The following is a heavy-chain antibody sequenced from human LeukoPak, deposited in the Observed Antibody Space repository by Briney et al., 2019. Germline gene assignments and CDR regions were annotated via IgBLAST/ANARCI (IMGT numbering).Heavy chain of an antibody. D-gene: IGHD5-12*01. CDR3: TYSGYDYQELFDY. CDR1: GFTFGDYA. Sequence: PGRSLRLSCTASGFTFGDYAVSWVRQAPGKGLEWVGFIRSKAYGGTTEYAASVKGRFTISRDDSKSIAYLQMNSLKTEDTAVYYCTYSGYDYQELFDYWGQGTLVTVSS. V-gene: IGHV3-49*04. J-gene: IGHJ4*02. CDR2: IRSKAYGGTT.